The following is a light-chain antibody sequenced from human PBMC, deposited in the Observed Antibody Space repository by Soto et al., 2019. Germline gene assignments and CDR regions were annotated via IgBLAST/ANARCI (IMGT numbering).Light chain of an antibody. V-gene: IGLV2-14*01. J-gene: IGLJ1*01. CDR3: SSYTSISPYV. Sequence: QSVLTQPASVSGSPGQSITISCTGTSSDVGAYNYVSWYQQHPGKAPQLMIYEVSNRPSGVSNRFSGSKSGSTASLTISGLQAEDEADYYCSSYTSISPYVFGTGTKVTVL. CDR1: SSDVGAYNY. CDR2: EVS.